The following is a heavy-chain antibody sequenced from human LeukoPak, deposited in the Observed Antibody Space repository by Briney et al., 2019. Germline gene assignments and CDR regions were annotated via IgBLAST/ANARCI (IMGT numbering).Heavy chain of an antibody. CDR2: INPNSGGT. Sequence: GASVKVSFKSSGYTFTDYYIHWVRQAPGQGLEWMGWINPNSGGTYFAQNFQGRVTLTRDASIRTAYLDLSRLRSDDTAVYYCARGDCTCTSCYIFDHWGQGTLVTVSS. V-gene: IGHV1-2*02. CDR3: ARGDCTCTSCYIFDH. D-gene: IGHD2-2*02. CDR1: GYTFTDYY. J-gene: IGHJ4*02.